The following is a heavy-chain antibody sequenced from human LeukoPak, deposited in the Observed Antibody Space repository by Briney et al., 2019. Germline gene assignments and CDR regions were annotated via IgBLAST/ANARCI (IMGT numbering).Heavy chain of an antibody. CDR2: IKQDGSEK. J-gene: IGHJ4*02. D-gene: IGHD3-22*01. CDR3: ARGYYYDSSGYWAY. V-gene: IGHV3-7*01. CDR1: GFTFSSYW. Sequence: GGSLRPSCAASGFTFSSYWMSWVRQAPGKGLEWVANIKQDGSEKYYVDSVKGRFTISRDNAKNSLYLQMNSLRAEDTAVYYCARGYYYDSSGYWAYWGQGTLVTVSS.